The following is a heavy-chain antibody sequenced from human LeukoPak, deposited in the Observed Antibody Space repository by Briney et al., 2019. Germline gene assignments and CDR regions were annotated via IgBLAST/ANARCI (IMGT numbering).Heavy chain of an antibody. CDR2: IKQDGSEK. J-gene: IGHJ4*02. D-gene: IGHD3-9*01. Sequence: PGGSLRLSCAASGFTFSTYWKSWVRQAPGKGLEWVANIKQDGSEKYYVDSVKGRFTISRDNAKNSLYLQLNSLGAEDTALYYCARDLGILTGFDYWGQGTLVTVSS. V-gene: IGHV3-7*01. CDR1: GFTFSTYW. CDR3: ARDLGILTGFDY.